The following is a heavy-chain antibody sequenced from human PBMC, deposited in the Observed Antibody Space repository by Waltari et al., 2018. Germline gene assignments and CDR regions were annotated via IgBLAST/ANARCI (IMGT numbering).Heavy chain of an antibody. V-gene: IGHV3-73*01. D-gene: IGHD1-1*01. CDR3: TTGIVELESERAAF. J-gene: IGHJ4*02. Sequence: EVQVVESGGGFIQTGESLRLSCVASGVTIGGTAMEWVRQSPGKGLQWIGRVRSKHNNFATVYAESMKGRSMVSRNASINTAYLQIDNVTPDDTAVYYCTTGIVELESERAAFWGRGVLVTVTS. CDR1: GVTIGGTA. CDR2: VRSKHNNFAT.